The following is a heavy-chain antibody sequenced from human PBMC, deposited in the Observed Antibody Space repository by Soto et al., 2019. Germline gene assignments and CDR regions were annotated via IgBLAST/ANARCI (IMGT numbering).Heavy chain of an antibody. CDR3: AKSRYSDSSVDFYDY. D-gene: IGHD3-22*01. CDR2: IGGSGRTT. J-gene: IGHJ4*02. V-gene: IGHV3-23*01. Sequence: GGSLRLSCAASAFTFNNYAMSWVRQAPGKGLEWVSGIGGSGRTTYYADSVKGRFTISRDNSNNTLFLQMNSLRAEDTAVYYCAKSRYSDSSVDFYDYWGQGTLVTVSS. CDR1: AFTFNNYA.